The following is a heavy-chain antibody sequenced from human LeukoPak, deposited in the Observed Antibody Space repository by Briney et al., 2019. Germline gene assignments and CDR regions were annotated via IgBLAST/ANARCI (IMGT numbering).Heavy chain of an antibody. CDR2: IWYDGSNK. CDR3: ARDRAYCSGGSCYLYYFDY. CDR1: GFSFSSYP. V-gene: IGHV3-33*08. D-gene: IGHD2-15*01. Sequence: GGSLRLSCAASGFSFSSYPMHWVRQAPGKGLEWVAVIWYDGSNKYYVDSVKGRFTISRDNSKNTLYLQMNSLRAEDTAVYYSARDRAYCSGGSCYLYYFDYWGQGTLVTVSS. J-gene: IGHJ4*02.